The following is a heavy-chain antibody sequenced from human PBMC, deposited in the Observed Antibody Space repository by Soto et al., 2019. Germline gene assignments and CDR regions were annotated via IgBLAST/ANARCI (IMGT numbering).Heavy chain of an antibody. V-gene: IGHV6-1*01. J-gene: IGHJ6*02. CDR2: TYYRSRWYN. CDR3: AGTTSLQRYHLAV. CDR1: GDSVSSNSAA. Sequence: SQTLSLTCAISGDSVSSNSAAWNWIRQSPSGGLEWLGRTYYRSRWYNDYAVSVRSRITINPDTSKNQFSLHLNSVTPEDTAVYYCAGTTSLQRYHLAVWGQGTTVPGAS. D-gene: IGHD1-7*01.